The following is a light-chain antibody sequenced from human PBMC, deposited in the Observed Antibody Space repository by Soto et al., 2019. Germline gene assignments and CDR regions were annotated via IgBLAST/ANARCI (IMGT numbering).Light chain of an antibody. J-gene: IGLJ2*01. CDR2: DDS. V-gene: IGLV3-21*02. Sequence: SYELTQLPSVSVAPGQTARITCGGENIGSESVHWYQQKPGQAPVLVVYDDSDRPSGIPERYSGSSSGNTATLTLNSVEAGDEADYYCQVWDSSGDHPGVFGGGTKLTVL. CDR3: QVWDSSGDHPGV. CDR1: NIGSES.